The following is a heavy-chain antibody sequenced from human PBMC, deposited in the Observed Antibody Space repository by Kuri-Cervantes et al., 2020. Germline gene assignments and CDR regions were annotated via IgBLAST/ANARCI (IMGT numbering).Heavy chain of an antibody. CDR3: AKAAYCSGGSCYVIDYYYGMDV. J-gene: IGHJ6*02. Sequence: SVKVSCKASGGTFSSYTISWVRQAPGQGLEWMGRIIPILGIANYAQKFQGRVTITADKSTSTAYMELSSLRSEDTAVYYCAKAAYCSGGSCYVIDYYYGMDVWGQGTTVTVSS. CDR2: IIPILGIA. CDR1: GGTFSSYT. D-gene: IGHD2-15*01. V-gene: IGHV1-69*02.